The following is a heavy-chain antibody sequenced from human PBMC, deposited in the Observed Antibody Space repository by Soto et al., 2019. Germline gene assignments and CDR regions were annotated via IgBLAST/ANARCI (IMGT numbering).Heavy chain of an antibody. CDR2: VAYDGGNI. V-gene: IGHV3-30-3*01. CDR1: GFGFSDYA. J-gene: IGHJ4*02. CDR3: ARDQDARFYFDY. D-gene: IGHD3-3*01. Sequence: QVQLVESGGGVVQPGGSLRLSCVASGFGFSDYAMHWVRQAPGKGLQWVAVVAYDGGNIFYAASVKGRFTISRDNSENTLYLQMNSLRGDDTAVYYCARDQDARFYFDYWGQGTLVTVSS.